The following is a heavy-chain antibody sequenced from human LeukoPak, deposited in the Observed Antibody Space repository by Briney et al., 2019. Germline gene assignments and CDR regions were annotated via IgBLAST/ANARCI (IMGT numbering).Heavy chain of an antibody. CDR3: AREAYDSSSFDY. J-gene: IGHJ4*02. V-gene: IGHV3-21*01. CDR1: GFTFSSYS. Sequence: GGSLRLSCAASGFTFSSYSMNWVRQAPGKGLEWVSSISSSSSYIYYADSLKGRFTISRDNAKNSLYLQMNSLRAEDTAVYCCAREAYDSSSFDYWGQGTLVTVSS. CDR2: ISSSSSYI. D-gene: IGHD3-22*01.